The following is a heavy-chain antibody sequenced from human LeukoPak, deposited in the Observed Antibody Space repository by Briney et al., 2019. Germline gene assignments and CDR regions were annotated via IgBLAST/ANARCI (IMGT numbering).Heavy chain of an antibody. CDR1: GGSISSYY. J-gene: IGHJ4*02. D-gene: IGHD2-2*02. CDR3: ARQAYCSSTSCYKLDQ. Sequence: SETLSLTCTVSGGSISSYYWSWIRQPPGKGLEWIGYIYYSGSTYYNPSLKSRVTISVDTSKNQFSLRLNSMTAADTSVYYCARQAYCSSTSCYKLDQWGQGTLVTVSS. V-gene: IGHV4-59*04. CDR2: IYYSGST.